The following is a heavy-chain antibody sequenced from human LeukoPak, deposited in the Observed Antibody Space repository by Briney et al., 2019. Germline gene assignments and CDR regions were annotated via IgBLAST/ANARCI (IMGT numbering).Heavy chain of an antibody. J-gene: IGHJ4*02. CDR2: ISSSSSTI. Sequence: GGSLRLSCAASGFTFSSYAMNWVRQAPGKGLEWVSYISSSSSTIYYADSVKGRFTISRDNAKNSLYLQMNSLRAEDTAVYYCARKNYYDSSGYFDYWGQGTLVTVSS. V-gene: IGHV3-48*01. CDR3: ARKNYYDSSGYFDY. CDR1: GFTFSSYA. D-gene: IGHD3-22*01.